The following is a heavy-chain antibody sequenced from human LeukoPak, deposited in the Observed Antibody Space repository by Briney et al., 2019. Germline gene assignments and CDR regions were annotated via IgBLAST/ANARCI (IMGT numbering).Heavy chain of an antibody. CDR3: ARVRTERRYSSGWYPWDYYYGMDV. Sequence: PSETLSLTCTVSGGSITNYHWSWIRQPPGKGLEWIGYIYYSGSTNYNPSLKSRVTISVDTSKNQFSLKLSSVTAADTAVYYCARVRTERRYSSGWYPWDYYYGMDVWGQGTTVTVSS. J-gene: IGHJ6*02. CDR1: GGSITNYH. V-gene: IGHV4-59*01. CDR2: IYYSGST. D-gene: IGHD6-19*01.